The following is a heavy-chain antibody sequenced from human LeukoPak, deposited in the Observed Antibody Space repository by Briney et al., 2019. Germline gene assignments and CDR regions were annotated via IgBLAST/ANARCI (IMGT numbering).Heavy chain of an antibody. CDR3: ARRYYGSGSYYNDYYFDY. J-gene: IGHJ4*02. CDR1: GFTFSSYW. V-gene: IGHV3-7*03. D-gene: IGHD3-10*01. CDR2: IKQDGSEK. Sequence: GGSLRLSCAASGFTFSSYWMSWVRQAPGKGLEWVANIKQDGSEKYYVDSVKGRSTISRDNAKNTLYLQMNSLRAEDTAVYYCARRYYGSGSYYNDYYFDYWGQGTLVTVSS.